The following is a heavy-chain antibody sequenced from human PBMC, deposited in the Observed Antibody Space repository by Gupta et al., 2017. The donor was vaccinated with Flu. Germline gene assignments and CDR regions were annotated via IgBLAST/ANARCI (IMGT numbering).Heavy chain of an antibody. V-gene: IGHV3-74*01. J-gene: IGHJ4*02. CDR2: SNIDGSRT. D-gene: IGHD2-21*02. CDR1: XXTXXXXX. Sequence: EVXLXESGXGLVQXXGXXRLSXXXXXXTXXXXXXXXVRQAPGKGLLWVSRSNIDGSRTNYADSVKGRFTVSRDNAKNTLYLQMNSLRAEDTAVYYCVRDAYGGNSVFDYWGQGTLVTVSS. CDR3: VRDAYGGNSVFDY.